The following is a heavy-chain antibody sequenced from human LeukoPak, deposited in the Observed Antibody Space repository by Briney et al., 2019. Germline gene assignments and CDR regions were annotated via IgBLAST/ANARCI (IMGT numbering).Heavy chain of an antibody. D-gene: IGHD5-12*01. J-gene: IGHJ6*02. Sequence: ASVKVSCKASGYTFTSYGISWVRQAPGQGLEWMGWISAYNGNTHYAQKLQGRVTMTTDTSTSIAYMELRSLRSDDTAVYYCARDLANYHGMDVWGQGTTVTVSS. CDR2: ISAYNGNT. CDR1: GYTFTSYG. V-gene: IGHV1-18*01. CDR3: ARDLANYHGMDV.